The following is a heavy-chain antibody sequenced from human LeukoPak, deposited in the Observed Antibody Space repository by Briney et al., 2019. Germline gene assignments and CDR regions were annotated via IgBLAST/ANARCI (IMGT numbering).Heavy chain of an antibody. Sequence: GGSLRLSCAASGFTFSSYAMSWVRQAPGKGLVWVSRISGDGSITRYADSVKGRFTISRDNAKNTLYLQMNSLRAEDTAVYYCARGGSPPEALGDTFDIWGQGTMVTVSS. J-gene: IGHJ3*02. CDR1: GFTFSSYA. CDR2: ISGDGSIT. CDR3: ARGGSPPEALGDTFDI. V-gene: IGHV3-74*01. D-gene: IGHD1-26*01.